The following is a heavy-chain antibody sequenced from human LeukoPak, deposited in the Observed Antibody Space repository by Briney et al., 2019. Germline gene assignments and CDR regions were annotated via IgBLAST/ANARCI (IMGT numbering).Heavy chain of an antibody. CDR1: GFTFSSYS. Sequence: GGSLRLSCAASGFTFSSYSMNWVRQAPGKGLEWVSSISSSSSYIYYADSVKGRFTISRDNSKNTLYLQMNSLRAEDTAVYYCATYYDSSGYYSSVSDYWGQGTLVTVSS. V-gene: IGHV3-21*04. D-gene: IGHD3-22*01. CDR2: ISSSSSYI. CDR3: ATYYDSSGYYSSVSDY. J-gene: IGHJ4*02.